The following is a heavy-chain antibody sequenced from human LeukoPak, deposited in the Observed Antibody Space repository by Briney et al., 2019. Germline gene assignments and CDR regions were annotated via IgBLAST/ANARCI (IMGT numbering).Heavy chain of an antibody. Sequence: SETLSLTCTVSGYSISSGYYWGWIRQPPGKGLEWIGNIYPTGSTYYNPSLKSRVTISVDTSKNEFSLKLTSVTAADTAVYYCAREANYYGSGSYFEGTFDYWGQGSLVTVSS. CDR3: AREANYYGSGSYFEGTFDY. D-gene: IGHD3-10*01. J-gene: IGHJ4*02. CDR1: GYSISSGYY. V-gene: IGHV4-38-2*02. CDR2: IYPTGST.